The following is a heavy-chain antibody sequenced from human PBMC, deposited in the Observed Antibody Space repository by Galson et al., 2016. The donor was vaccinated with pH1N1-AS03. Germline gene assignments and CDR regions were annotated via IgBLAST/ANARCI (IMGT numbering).Heavy chain of an antibody. CDR2: LFSSGST. J-gene: IGHJ3*02. V-gene: IGHV4-61*09. Sequence: TQSLTCTVSGGSISSGYYYWTWIRQPAGKGLEWIGHLFSSGSTNYNPSLKSRVTISVDPSKNQFSLKLNSVTAADAAVYYCARAEFRNDEGAFDIWGQGTMLTVSS. CDR3: ARAEFRNDEGAFDI. D-gene: IGHD1-1*01. CDR1: GGSISSGYYY.